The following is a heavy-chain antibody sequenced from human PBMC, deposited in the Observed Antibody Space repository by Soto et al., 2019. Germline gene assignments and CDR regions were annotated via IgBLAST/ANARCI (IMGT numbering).Heavy chain of an antibody. J-gene: IGHJ4*02. CDR2: ISSSANFI. CDR1: GLTFSSYT. D-gene: IGHD1-26*01. Sequence: EVQLVESGGGLVKPGGSLRLSGAASGLTFSSYTMNWVRQAPGKGLEWVSSISSSANFIYYADSVKGRFTISRDNAKNSLYLQVSSLRAEDTAVYSCAREYGSYGDFVYWGQGTLVTVSS. V-gene: IGHV3-21*01. CDR3: AREYGSYGDFVY.